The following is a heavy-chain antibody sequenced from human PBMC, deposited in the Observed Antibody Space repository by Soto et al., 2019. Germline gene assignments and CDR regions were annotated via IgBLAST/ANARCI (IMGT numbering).Heavy chain of an antibody. Sequence: KPSETLSLTCAVSSDSISNGHWWSWVRQPPGKGLEWIGEIYHSGSTNYNPSLKSRVTMSVDKSKNQFSLKLSSVTAADTAVYYCARLGKTGTGFEGYYYYMDVWGKGTTVTVSS. CDR2: IYHSGST. D-gene: IGHD1-7*01. J-gene: IGHJ6*03. V-gene: IGHV4-4*02. CDR3: ARLGKTGTGFEGYYYYMDV. CDR1: SDSISNGHW.